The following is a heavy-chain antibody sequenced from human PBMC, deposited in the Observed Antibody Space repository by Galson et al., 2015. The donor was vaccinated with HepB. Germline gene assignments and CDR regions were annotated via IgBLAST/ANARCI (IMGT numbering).Heavy chain of an antibody. J-gene: IGHJ4*02. CDR2: IYYSGST. V-gene: IGHV4-31*03. CDR1: GGSISSGGYY. CDR3: ARMGCTSTTCYASFDY. Sequence: LSLTCTVSGGSISSGGYYWSWIRQHPGKGLEWIGHIYYSGSTYYNPSLKSRVTISVDTSKNHFSLKLSSVTAADTAVYYCARMGCTSTTCYASFDYWGQGTLVTVSS. D-gene: IGHD2-2*01.